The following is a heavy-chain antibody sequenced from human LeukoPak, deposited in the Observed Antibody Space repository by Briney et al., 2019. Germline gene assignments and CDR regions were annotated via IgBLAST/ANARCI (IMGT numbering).Heavy chain of an antibody. CDR1: GFTFGDYA. CDR3: TRGYSSGWYNQDY. CDR2: IRSKAYGGTT. J-gene: IGHJ4*02. Sequence: GRSLRLSCTASGFTFGDYAMSWVRQAPGKGLEWVGFIRSKAYGGTTEYAASVKGRFTISRDDSKSIAYLQMNSLKIEDTAVYYCTRGYSSGWYNQDYWGQGTLVTVSS. D-gene: IGHD6-19*01. V-gene: IGHV3-49*04.